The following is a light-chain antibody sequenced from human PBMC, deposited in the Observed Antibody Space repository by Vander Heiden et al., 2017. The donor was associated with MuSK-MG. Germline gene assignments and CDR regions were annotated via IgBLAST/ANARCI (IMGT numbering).Light chain of an antibody. J-gene: IGLJ2*01. Sequence: SSEVTQDPAVSVALGQTVRITCQGDGLRTYYASWYQQKPGQAPVLVMYGSNDRPSGIPDRFSGSTSGNTASLTITGAQAEDEADYYCNCRDTRGNHAFGGGTKLTVL. CDR2: GSN. CDR1: GLRTYY. V-gene: IGLV3-19*01. CDR3: NCRDTRGNHA.